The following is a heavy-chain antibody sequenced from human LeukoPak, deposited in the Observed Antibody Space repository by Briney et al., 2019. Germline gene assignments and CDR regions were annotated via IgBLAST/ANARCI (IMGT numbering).Heavy chain of an antibody. CDR3: AKDAIVGATSYSY. V-gene: IGHV3-74*01. Sequence: GGSLRLSCAASGFIFSNYWMHWVRQAPGKGLVWVSRITSDGSSTYYADSVKGRFTISRDNSKNTLYLQMNSLRAEDTAVYYCAKDAIVGATSYSYWGQGTLVTVSS. J-gene: IGHJ4*02. D-gene: IGHD1-26*01. CDR1: GFIFSNYW. CDR2: ITSDGSST.